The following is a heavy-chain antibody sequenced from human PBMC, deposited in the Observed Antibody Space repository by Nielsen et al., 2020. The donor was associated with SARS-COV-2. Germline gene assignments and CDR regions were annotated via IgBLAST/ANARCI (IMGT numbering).Heavy chain of an antibody. J-gene: IGHJ4*02. CDR3: ARRGGYCSGGSCYSLGY. Sequence: SETLSLSYTVSGGSTSSSSYYWGWIRQPPGKGLEWIGSIYYSGSTNYNPSLKSRVTISVDTSKNQFSLKLSSVTAADTAVYYCARRGGYCSGGSCYSLGYWGQGTLVTVSS. CDR1: GGSTSSSSYY. V-gene: IGHV4-39*01. CDR2: IYYSGST. D-gene: IGHD2-15*01.